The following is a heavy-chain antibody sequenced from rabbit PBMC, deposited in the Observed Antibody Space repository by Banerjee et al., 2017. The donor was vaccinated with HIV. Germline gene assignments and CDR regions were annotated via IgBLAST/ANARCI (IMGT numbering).Heavy chain of an antibody. D-gene: IGHD4-1*01. J-gene: IGHJ3*01. CDR3: ARDLDDVIGWNFGW. CDR1: GVSFSFNNY. V-gene: IGHV1S40*01. CDR2: VDVGSSGFT. Sequence: VESGGDLVKPGASLTLTCTASGVSFSFNNYMCWVRQAPGKGLEWIGCVDVGSSGFTYFATWAKGRFTISKTSSTTVTLQMTGLTAADTATYFCARDLDDVIGWNFGWWGQGTLVTVS.